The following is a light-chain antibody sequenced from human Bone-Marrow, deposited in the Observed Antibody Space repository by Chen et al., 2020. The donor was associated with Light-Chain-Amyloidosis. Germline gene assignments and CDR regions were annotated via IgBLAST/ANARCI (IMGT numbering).Light chain of an antibody. V-gene: IGKV3-20*01. J-gene: IGKJ4*01. CDR1: QTISSNY. CDR2: GSS. CDR3: QQYGNSPLT. Sequence: EIVLTQSQGTLSLSPGEGANLSCRASQTISSNYLTWYQQKFGQAPRLLIYGSSSRATGIPDRFTGSGSGTDFTLTINRLEPDDFAMYYCQQYGNSPLTFGGGTKVEIK.